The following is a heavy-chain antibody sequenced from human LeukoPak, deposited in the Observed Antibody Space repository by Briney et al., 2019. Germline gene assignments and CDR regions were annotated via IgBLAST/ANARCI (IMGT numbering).Heavy chain of an antibody. D-gene: IGHD3-16*01. Sequence: GGSLRLSCAGSGFSVSNYYMNWVRQAPGKGLEWVSLIRDSGATFYADSVKGRFTISRDNSKNTIYLQVNRLRVEDTAVYFCAGDRAVTQVWVEFDSWGQGTQVTVSS. V-gene: IGHV3-66*03. J-gene: IGHJ5*01. CDR2: IRDSGAT. CDR1: GFSVSNYY. CDR3: AGDRAVTQVWVEFDS.